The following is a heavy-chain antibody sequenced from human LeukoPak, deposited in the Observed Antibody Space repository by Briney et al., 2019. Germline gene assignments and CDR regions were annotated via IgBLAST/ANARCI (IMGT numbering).Heavy chain of an antibody. V-gene: IGHV3-11*01. CDR3: AKDWRMRSGGSDY. CDR1: GFTFSDYY. Sequence: GGSLRLSCAASGFTFSDYYMSWIRRAPGKGLEWASYISSSGSTIYYADSVKGRFTISRDNAKNSLYLQMNSLRAEDTAVYYCAKDWRMRSGGSDYWGQGTLVTVSS. D-gene: IGHD3-10*01. J-gene: IGHJ4*02. CDR2: ISSSGSTI.